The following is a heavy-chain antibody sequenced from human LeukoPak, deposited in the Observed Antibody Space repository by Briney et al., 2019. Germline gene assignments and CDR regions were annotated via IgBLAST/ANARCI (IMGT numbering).Heavy chain of an antibody. CDR2: ISSSSTTI. CDR3: ARERVIAAAGDGFDS. D-gene: IGHD2-21*01. J-gene: IGHJ4*02. Sequence: GGSLRLSCAASGFTFSDYSMNWVRQAPGKGLEWVSYISSSSTTIFYADSVKGRFTISRDNAKNSLFLQMNGLRAEDTALYYCARERVIAAAGDGFDSWGQGTLVTVSS. CDR1: GFTFSDYS. V-gene: IGHV3-48*01.